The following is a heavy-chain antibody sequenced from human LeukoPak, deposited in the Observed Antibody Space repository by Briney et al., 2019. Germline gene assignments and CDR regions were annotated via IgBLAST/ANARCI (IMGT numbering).Heavy chain of an antibody. CDR2: INPSGGST. V-gene: IGHV1-46*01. J-gene: IGHJ4*02. CDR3: ARDPDYGSGRYYFDY. CDR1: GYSLTNYY. Sequence: ASMKVSCKASGYSLTNYYFHWVRQAPGQGHEWMGIINPSGGSTSYAQNFQGRVTMTRDTSTSTVHMELSSLRSEDTAVYYCARDPDYGSGRYYFDYWGQGTLVTVSS. D-gene: IGHD3-10*01.